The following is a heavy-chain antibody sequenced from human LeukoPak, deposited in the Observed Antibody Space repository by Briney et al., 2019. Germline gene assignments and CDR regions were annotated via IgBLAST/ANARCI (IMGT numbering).Heavy chain of an antibody. CDR1: GFTFSSYW. D-gene: IGHD3-10*01. Sequence: GGSLRLSCAASGFTFSSYWMQWVRQAPGKGLEWVSRGSSDGSTTTYADSVKGRFTISRDNGKNTLYLQMNSLRAEDTAVYYCANQQHHGSGSYYNRVYYYGMDVWGQGTTVTVSS. CDR3: ANQQHHGSGSYYNRVYYYGMDV. J-gene: IGHJ6*02. V-gene: IGHV3-74*01. CDR2: GSSDGSTT.